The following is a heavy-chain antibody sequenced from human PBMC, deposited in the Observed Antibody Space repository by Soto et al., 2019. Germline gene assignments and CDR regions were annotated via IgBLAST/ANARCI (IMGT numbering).Heavy chain of an antibody. CDR2: VDSDGRGT. CDR1: GITFTNYW. Sequence: EVQLVESGGGSVQPGGSLRLSCVASGITFTNYWMHWVRQVPGKGLVWVARVDSDGRGTSYADFVKGRFTISRDNAKNTLYLQMNGLRVEDTAMYYCGTVFEHWGQGIAVTVSS. V-gene: IGHV3-74*01. CDR3: GTVFEH. J-gene: IGHJ4*02.